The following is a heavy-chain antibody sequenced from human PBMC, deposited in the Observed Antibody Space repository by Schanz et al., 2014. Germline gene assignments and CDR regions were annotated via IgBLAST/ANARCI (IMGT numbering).Heavy chain of an antibody. Sequence: QVQLQESGPGLVKPSQTLSLTCIVSGGSISSGTYYWSWLRQPAGKGLEWIGRIYTSGSTNYNPSLKSRVTKSLDTSKNQFSLKLSSVTAADTAVYYCAREPLSGYNWFDPWGQGSLVIVSS. CDR1: GGSISSGTYY. V-gene: IGHV4-61*02. J-gene: IGHJ5*02. CDR3: AREPLSGYNWFDP. D-gene: IGHD6-25*01. CDR2: IYTSGST.